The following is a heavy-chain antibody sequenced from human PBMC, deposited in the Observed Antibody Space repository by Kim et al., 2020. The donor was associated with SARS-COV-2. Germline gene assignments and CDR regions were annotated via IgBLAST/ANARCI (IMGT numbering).Heavy chain of an antibody. CDR3: ARVLSGSSSSYGAFDI. V-gene: IGHV1-2*06. CDR1: GYTFTGYY. D-gene: IGHD6-6*01. J-gene: IGHJ3*02. Sequence: ASVKVSCKASGYTFTGYYMHWVRQAPGQGLEWMGRINPNSGGTNYAQKFQGRVTMTRDTSISTAYMELSRLRSDDTAVYYCARVLSGSSSSYGAFDIWGQGTMVIVSS. CDR2: INPNSGGT.